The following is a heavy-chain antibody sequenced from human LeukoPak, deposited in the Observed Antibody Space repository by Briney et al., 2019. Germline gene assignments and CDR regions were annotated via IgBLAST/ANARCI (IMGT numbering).Heavy chain of an antibody. D-gene: IGHD2-15*01. Sequence: SETLSLTCTVSGGSISSSSYYWGWLRQPPGKGLEWIGSIYDSGSTYYNPSLKSRVTISVDTSKNQFSLKLSSVTAADTAVYYCARDSSDVNIVVVVAAGFDYWGQGTLVTVSS. CDR2: IYDSGST. V-gene: IGHV4-39*07. J-gene: IGHJ4*02. CDR1: GGSISSSSYY. CDR3: ARDSSDVNIVVVVAAGFDY.